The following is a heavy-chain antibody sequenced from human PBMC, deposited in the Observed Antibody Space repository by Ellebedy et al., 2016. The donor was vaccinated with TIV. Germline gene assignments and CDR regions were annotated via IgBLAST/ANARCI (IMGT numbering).Heavy chain of an antibody. CDR2: LAPDGRA. D-gene: IGHD5-18*01. J-gene: IGHJ5*01. CDR1: GFTFSTYW. Sequence: GGSLRLSXAASGFTFSTYWMNWVRQAPGKGLLWVANLAPDGRAHYADSVRGRFTISRDNAENTLYLHLSRLRAEDTAVYYCARQREYSYGGDSWGRGIQVTVSS. CDR3: ARQREYSYGGDS. V-gene: IGHV3-74*01.